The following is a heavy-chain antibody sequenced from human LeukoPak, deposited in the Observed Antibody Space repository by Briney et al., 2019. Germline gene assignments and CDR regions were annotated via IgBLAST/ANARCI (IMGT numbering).Heavy chain of an antibody. CDR2: ISGSGGST. V-gene: IGHV3-23*01. J-gene: IGHJ4*02. D-gene: IGHD6-19*01. CDR3: AKAVAGYSSGWYHVYFDY. CDR1: GFTFSSYA. Sequence: GGSLRLSCAASGFTFSSYAMSWVRQAPGKGLEWVSAISGSGGSTYYADSVKGRFTISRDNSKNTLYLQMNSLRAEDTAVYYCAKAVAGYSSGWYHVYFDYWGQGTLVTVSS.